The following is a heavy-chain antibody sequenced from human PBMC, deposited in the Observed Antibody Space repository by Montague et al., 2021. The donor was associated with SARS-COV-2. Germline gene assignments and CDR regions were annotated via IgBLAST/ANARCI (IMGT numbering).Heavy chain of an antibody. D-gene: IGHD6-25*01. V-gene: IGHV4-59*13. J-gene: IGHJ6*02. Sequence: SETLSLTCTVSGGSISGYYWNWIRQPPGKGLEWIGYIYSSGSTNYNPSLKSRVTMSVDTSKNQLSLNLSSVTAADTAVYYCARGSLVAAYSYFGVDVWGQGTTVTVAS. CDR2: IYSSGST. CDR3: ARGSLVAAYSYFGVDV. CDR1: GGSISGYY.